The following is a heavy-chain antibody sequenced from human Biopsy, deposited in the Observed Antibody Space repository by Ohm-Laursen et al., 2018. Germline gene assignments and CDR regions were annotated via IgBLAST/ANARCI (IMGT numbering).Heavy chain of an antibody. D-gene: IGHD3-3*01. CDR2: IIAVSGLV. CDR3: ATPFQYYDSWGGYPPFDH. CDR1: GGTFSNYG. J-gene: IGHJ4*02. Sequence: GSSVKASCKAPGGTFSNYGVNWARQAPGEGLEWMGGIIAVSGLVNYAPKFQGRVSITADKSTTTAYMELSNLKSEDTSVYYCATPFQYYDSWGGYPPFDHWGQGTLVTVSS. V-gene: IGHV1-69*17.